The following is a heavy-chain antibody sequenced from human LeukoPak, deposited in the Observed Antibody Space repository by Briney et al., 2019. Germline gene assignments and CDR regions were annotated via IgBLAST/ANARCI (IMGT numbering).Heavy chain of an antibody. CDR1: GGSISSSSYY. CDR2: IYYSGST. V-gene: IGHV4-39*01. J-gene: IGHJ4*02. D-gene: IGHD5-18*01. CDR3: ARRIQLWSYYFDY. Sequence: SETLSLTCTVSGGSISSSSYYWGWIRQPPGKGLEWIGSIYYSGSTYYNPSLKSRVTISVDTSKNQFSLKLSSVTAADTAVYYCARRIQLWSYYFDYWGQGTLVTVSS.